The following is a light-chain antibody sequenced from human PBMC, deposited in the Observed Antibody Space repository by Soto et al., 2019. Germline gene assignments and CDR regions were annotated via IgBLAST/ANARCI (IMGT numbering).Light chain of an antibody. CDR3: QQYNNWPPAWT. J-gene: IGKJ1*01. Sequence: IVMTQSPATLSMSPGERATLSCRASQSLNRDLAWYQQKPGQSPRLLIFGASTRATGIPARFSGSGSGTEFTLTISSLQSEDFAVYYCQQYNNWPPAWTFGQGTKVDIK. V-gene: IGKV3-15*01. CDR1: QSLNRD. CDR2: GAS.